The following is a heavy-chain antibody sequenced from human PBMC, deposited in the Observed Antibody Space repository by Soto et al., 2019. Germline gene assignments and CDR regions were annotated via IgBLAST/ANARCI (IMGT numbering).Heavy chain of an antibody. D-gene: IGHD1-1*01. V-gene: IGHV4-34*01. CDR2: INHSGST. CDR3: ARVERGTVTTVVDAFDI. J-gene: IGHJ3*02. Sequence: PSETLSLPCAVYGGSFSGYYWSWIRQPPGKGLEWIGEINHSGSTNYNPSLKSRVTISVDTSKNQFSLRMSSVTAADTALYYCARVERGTVTTVVDAFDIWGPGTMVT. CDR1: GGSFSGYY.